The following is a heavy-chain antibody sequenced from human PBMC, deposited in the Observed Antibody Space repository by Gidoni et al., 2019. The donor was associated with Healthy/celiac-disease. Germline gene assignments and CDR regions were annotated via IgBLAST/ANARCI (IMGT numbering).Heavy chain of an antibody. V-gene: IGHV1-69*01. J-gene: IGHJ4*02. CDR1: GGTFSSYA. D-gene: IGHD3-10*01. CDR2: IIPIFGTA. CDR3: ASGEADGHYYGSGSCLDY. Sequence: QVQLVQSGAEVKKPGSSVKVSCKASGGTFSSYAISWVRQAPGQGLEWMGGIIPIFGTANYAQKFQGRVTITADESTSTAYMELSSLRSEDTAVYYCASGEADGHYYGSGSCLDYWGQGTLVTVSS.